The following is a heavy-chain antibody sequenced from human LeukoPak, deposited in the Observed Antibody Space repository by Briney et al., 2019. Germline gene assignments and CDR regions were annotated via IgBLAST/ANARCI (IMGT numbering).Heavy chain of an antibody. D-gene: IGHD6-19*01. CDR3: AKDEAGTDDY. CDR2: IYYSGST. V-gene: IGHV4-59*01. Sequence: SETLSLTCTVSGGSISSYYWSWIRQPPGKGLEWIGYIYYSGSTNYNPSLKSRVTISVDTSKNQFSLKLSSVTAEDTAVYYCAKDEAGTDDYWGQGTLVTVSS. J-gene: IGHJ4*02. CDR1: GGSISSYY.